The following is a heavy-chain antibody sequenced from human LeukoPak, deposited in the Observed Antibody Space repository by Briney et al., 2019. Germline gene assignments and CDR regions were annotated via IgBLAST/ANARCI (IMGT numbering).Heavy chain of an antibody. J-gene: IGHJ4*02. D-gene: IGHD2-2*01. CDR3: ARHPPQYCSGTSCYDY. Sequence: SETLSLTCAVSGYSISSGYYWGWVRQPPGKGLEWIGTIYHTGSTHYNPSLESRVTISVETSKNQFSLKMSSVTAADTAVYYCARHPPQYCSGTSCYDYWGQGTLVTVSS. CDR1: GYSISSGYY. V-gene: IGHV4-38-2*01. CDR2: IYHTGST.